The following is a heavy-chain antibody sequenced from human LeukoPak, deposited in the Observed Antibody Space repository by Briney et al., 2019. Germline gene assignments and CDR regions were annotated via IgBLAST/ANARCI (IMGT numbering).Heavy chain of an antibody. V-gene: IGHV1-46*01. J-gene: IGHJ4*02. CDR3: ARDLGIVVVVAATPGVDY. CDR2: INPSGGST. CDR1: GYTFTSYY. Sequence: ASVKVSCKASGYTFTSYYMHWVRQAPGQGLEWMGIINPSGGSTNYAQKFQGRVTMTRDTSTSTVYMELSSLRSEDTAVYYCARDLGIVVVVAATPGVDYWGQGTLVTVSS. D-gene: IGHD2-15*01.